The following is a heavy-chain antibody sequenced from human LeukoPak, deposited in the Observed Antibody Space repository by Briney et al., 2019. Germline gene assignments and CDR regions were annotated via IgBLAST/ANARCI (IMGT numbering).Heavy chain of an antibody. CDR3: AKDRALYSSGSYNYFDH. V-gene: IGHV3-30*18. J-gene: IGHJ4*02. Sequence: GGSLRLSCAASGFTFSSYGMHWVRQAPGKGPEWVAVISYGGINKYNADSVKGRFTISRDDSKNTLYLQMDSLSADDAAVYYCAKDRALYSSGSYNYFDHWGQGTLVTVSS. D-gene: IGHD3-10*01. CDR1: GFTFSSYG. CDR2: ISYGGINK.